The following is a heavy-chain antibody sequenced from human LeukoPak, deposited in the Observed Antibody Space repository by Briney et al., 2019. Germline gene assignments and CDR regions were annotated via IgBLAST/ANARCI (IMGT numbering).Heavy chain of an antibody. CDR2: ISGSGGST. D-gene: IGHD1-26*01. Sequence: GGSLRLSCAASGFTFSNYAMSWVRQAPGKGLEWVSGISGSGGSTYYAGSVKGRFTISRDNSKNTLYLQMNSLTDEDTAVYYCAKKWGVGTTTLDYFDYWGQGTLVTVSS. V-gene: IGHV3-23*01. J-gene: IGHJ4*02. CDR1: GFTFSNYA. CDR3: AKKWGVGTTTLDYFDY.